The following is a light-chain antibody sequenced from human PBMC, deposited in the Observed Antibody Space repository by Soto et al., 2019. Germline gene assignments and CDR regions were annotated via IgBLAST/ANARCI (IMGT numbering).Light chain of an antibody. J-gene: IGKJ2*01. CDR1: QSVSGNY. Sequence: DIVLTQSPGTLSLSPGERATLSCRASQSVSGNYFAWYQQKPGQAPRLRIYAVSGRATGIPDRFSGRGPGPDSTPTITRLEPEDFAVYICQQYGSSPGTFGQATKLEIK. CDR2: AVS. V-gene: IGKV3-20*01. CDR3: QQYGSSPGT.